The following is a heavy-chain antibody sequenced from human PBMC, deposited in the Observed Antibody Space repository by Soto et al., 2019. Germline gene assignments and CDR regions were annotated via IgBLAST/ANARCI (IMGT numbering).Heavy chain of an antibody. CDR3: ARSIAVPGSHIDH. J-gene: IGHJ4*02. CDR1: GGSMSGYY. V-gene: IGHV4-59*01. D-gene: IGHD6-19*01. CDR2: VYYTGST. Sequence: KPSETLSLTCRVSGGSMSGYYWSWIRQAPGKGLEWIGYVYYTGSTNYNPSLQSRVTISVDTSNKQFSLSLRLVTAADTAVYFCARSIAVPGSHIDHWGQGIRVTVSS.